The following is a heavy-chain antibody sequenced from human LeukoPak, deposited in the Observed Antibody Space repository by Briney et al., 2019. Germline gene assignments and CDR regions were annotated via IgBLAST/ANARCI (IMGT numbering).Heavy chain of an antibody. J-gene: IGHJ4*02. Sequence: PGGSLRLSCAASGFTFRNAWMSWVRQAPGRGLEWVGRIKSQTDGGTTDYAAPVKGRFTISRDDSKNTLHLQMNSLKTEDTAVYYCTTDPYITGTTYWGQGTLVTVSS. CDR3: TTDPYITGTTY. CDR1: GFTFRNAW. D-gene: IGHD1-20*01. CDR2: IKSQTDGGTT. V-gene: IGHV3-15*01.